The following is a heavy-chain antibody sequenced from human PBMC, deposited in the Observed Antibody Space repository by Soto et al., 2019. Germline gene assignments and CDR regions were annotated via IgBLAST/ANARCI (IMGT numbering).Heavy chain of an antibody. CDR3: ARHVASTVTTSDWFDP. Sequence: QGQLVESGGGVVQPGRSLRLSCAASGFTFSSHAMHWVRQAPGKGLEWVAIISYDGSTIFYGDSVKGRFTISRDNSKNTLYLQMSSLRPDDTAVYFCARHVASTVTTSDWFDPWGQGTLVTVSS. V-gene: IGHV3-30-3*01. CDR1: GFTFSSHA. D-gene: IGHD4-4*01. CDR2: ISYDGSTI. J-gene: IGHJ5*02.